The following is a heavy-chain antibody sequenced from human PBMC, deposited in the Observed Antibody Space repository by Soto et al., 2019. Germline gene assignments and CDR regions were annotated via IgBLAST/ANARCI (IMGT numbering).Heavy chain of an antibody. CDR1: GFIVNSNY. D-gene: IGHD2-2*01. Sequence: EVQLVETGGDLIQPGGSLRLSYVASGFIVNSNYMSWVRQAPGKGLEWVSLIYSGGTTRYADSVKGRFTISRDNSKNTLYLQMNSLRAEDTAVYYCAREYIGSTWGFGYWGQGTLVAVSS. CDR3: AREYIGSTWGFGY. CDR2: IYSGGTT. V-gene: IGHV3-53*02. J-gene: IGHJ4*02.